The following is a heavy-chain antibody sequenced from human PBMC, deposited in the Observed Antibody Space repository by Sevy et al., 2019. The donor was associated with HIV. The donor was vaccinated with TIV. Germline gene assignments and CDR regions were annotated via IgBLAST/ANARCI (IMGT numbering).Heavy chain of an antibody. V-gene: IGHV4-59*01. CDR2: IYYSGST. J-gene: IGHJ4*02. D-gene: IGHD3-3*01. CDR3: ARASAGYYDFWSGYQLSYYFDY. CDR1: GGSISSYC. Sequence: SETLSLTCTVSGGSISSYCWSWIRQPPGKGLEWIGYIYYSGSTNYNPSLKSRVTISVDTSKNQFSLKLSSVTAADTAVYYCARASAGYYDFWSGYQLSYYFDYWGQGTLVTVSS.